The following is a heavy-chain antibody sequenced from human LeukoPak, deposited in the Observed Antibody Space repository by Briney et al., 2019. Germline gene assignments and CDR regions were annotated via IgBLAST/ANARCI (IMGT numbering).Heavy chain of an antibody. CDR1: GGSMSSYY. CDR3: ARDTYGDSTYYYYYMDV. D-gene: IGHD4-17*01. J-gene: IGHJ6*03. CDR2: IYYSGST. V-gene: IGHV4-59*12. Sequence: SEPLSLTCTVSGGSMSSYYWSWIRQPPGKGLEWIGYIYYSGSTNYNPSLKSRVTISVDTSKNQFSLKLSSVTAADTAVYYCARDTYGDSTYYYYYMDVWGKGTTVTVSS.